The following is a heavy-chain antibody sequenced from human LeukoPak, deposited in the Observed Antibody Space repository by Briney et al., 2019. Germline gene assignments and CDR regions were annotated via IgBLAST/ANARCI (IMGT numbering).Heavy chain of an antibody. Sequence: GGSLRLSCATSGFTFSSYSMNWVRQAPGKGLEWVSSISSSSSYIYYADSVKGRFTISRDNAKNSLYLQMNSLRAEDTAVYYCARGLWFGELQIDYWGQGTLVTVSS. J-gene: IGHJ4*02. CDR3: ARGLWFGELQIDY. CDR2: ISSSSSYI. D-gene: IGHD3-10*01. V-gene: IGHV3-21*01. CDR1: GFTFSSYS.